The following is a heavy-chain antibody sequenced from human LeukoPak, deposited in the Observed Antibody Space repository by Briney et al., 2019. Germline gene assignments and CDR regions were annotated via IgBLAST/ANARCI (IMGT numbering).Heavy chain of an antibody. D-gene: IGHD3-9*01. J-gene: IGHJ4*02. Sequence: ASVKVSCKASGGTFSSYAISWVRQAPGQGLEWVGGIIPIFGTANYAQKFQGRVTITADESTSTAYMELSSLRSEDTAVYYCARSVLRYFDLDYWGQGTLVTVSS. V-gene: IGHV1-69*13. CDR3: ARSVLRYFDLDY. CDR2: IIPIFGTA. CDR1: GGTFSSYA.